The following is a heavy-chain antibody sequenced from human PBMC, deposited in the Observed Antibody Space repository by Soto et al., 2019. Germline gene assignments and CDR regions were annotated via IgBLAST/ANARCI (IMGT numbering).Heavy chain of an antibody. D-gene: IGHD3-10*01. CDR2: ISSNSSET. Sequence: GGSLRLSCAASGFTFSSYSMNWVRQAPGKGLVWVARISSNSSETDYADSVKGRFIISRDNAKNTVYLQMNSLTVEDTGIYYCGRDYFGSGNPWGQGTLVTVSS. V-gene: IGHV3-74*01. CDR1: GFTFSSYS. CDR3: GRDYFGSGNP. J-gene: IGHJ5*02.